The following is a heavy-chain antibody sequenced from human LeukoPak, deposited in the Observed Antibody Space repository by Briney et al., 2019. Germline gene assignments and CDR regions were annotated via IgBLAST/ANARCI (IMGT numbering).Heavy chain of an antibody. Sequence: GASRWLTRKAAGYGFTEEWIGRTRQADGQGPEWMGWISAYNCNTNYAQKLQGRVTMATDASTSTAYMELRSLRSDDTAVYYCAREYSSSWYYFDYWGQGTLVTVSS. V-gene: IGHV1-18*01. CDR1: GYGFTEEW. D-gene: IGHD6-13*01. CDR2: ISAYNCNT. CDR3: AREYSSSWYYFDY. J-gene: IGHJ4*02.